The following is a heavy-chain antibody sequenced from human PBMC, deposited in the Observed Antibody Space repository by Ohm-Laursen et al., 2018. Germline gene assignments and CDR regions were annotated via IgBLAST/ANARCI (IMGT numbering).Heavy chain of an antibody. Sequence: SLRLSCSASGLTLKSYSMNWVRQAPGKGLEWVPSISFSGSHIYYADSVKGRFTISRDNAKTTLYLQMNSLRAEDTAVYYCARDAPNYKTISGVVTALGMDVWGQGTTVTVSS. J-gene: IGHJ6*02. V-gene: IGHV3-21*01. CDR2: ISFSGSHI. CDR3: ARDAPNYKTISGVVTALGMDV. D-gene: IGHD3-3*01. CDR1: GLTLKSYS.